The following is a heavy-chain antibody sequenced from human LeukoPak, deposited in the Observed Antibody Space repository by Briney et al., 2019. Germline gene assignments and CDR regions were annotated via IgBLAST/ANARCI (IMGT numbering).Heavy chain of an antibody. Sequence: GGSLRLSCAASGFTFDDYAMHWVRQAPGKGLEWVSGISWNSGSIGYADSVKGRFTVSRDNAKNSLYLQMNSLRAEDTALYYCAKIYSYGRQNYFDYWGQGTLVTVSS. CDR2: ISWNSGSI. V-gene: IGHV3-9*01. J-gene: IGHJ4*02. D-gene: IGHD5-18*01. CDR1: GFTFDDYA. CDR3: AKIYSYGRQNYFDY.